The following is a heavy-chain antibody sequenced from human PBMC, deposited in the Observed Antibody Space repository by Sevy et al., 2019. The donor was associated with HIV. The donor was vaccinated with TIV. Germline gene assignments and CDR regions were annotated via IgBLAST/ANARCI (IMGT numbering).Heavy chain of an antibody. J-gene: IGHJ4*02. CDR2: ISSSGGST. D-gene: IGHD3-22*01. CDR1: GFTFSSYE. V-gene: IGHV3-23*01. CDR3: AKEDTSGFY. Sequence: GGSLRLSCAASGFTFSSYEMNWVRQAPGKGLEWVSSISSSGGSTYYADSVKGRFTISRDNSNNILDLQMNSLRADDTAVYYCAKEDTSGFYWGQGTLVTVSS.